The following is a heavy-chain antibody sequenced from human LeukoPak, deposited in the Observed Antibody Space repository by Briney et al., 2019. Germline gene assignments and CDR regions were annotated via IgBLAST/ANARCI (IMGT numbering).Heavy chain of an antibody. CDR1: GFTFSSYW. CDR3: ATLSITMIAFDY. CDR2: IKQDGSEK. D-gene: IGHD3-22*01. Sequence: GGSLRLSCAASGFTFSSYWMSWVRQAPGNGLEWVANIKQDGSEKYYVDSVKGRFTISRDNAKNSLYLQMNSLRAEDTAVYYCATLSITMIAFDYWGQGTLVTVSS. V-gene: IGHV3-7*01. J-gene: IGHJ4*02.